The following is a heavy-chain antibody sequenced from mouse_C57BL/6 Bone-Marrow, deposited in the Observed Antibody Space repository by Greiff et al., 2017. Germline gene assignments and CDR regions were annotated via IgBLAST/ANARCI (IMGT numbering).Heavy chain of an antibody. J-gene: IGHJ3*01. Sequence: EVQLQQSGAELVRPGASVKLSCTASGFNIKDDYMHWVKQRPEQGLEWIGWIDPENGDTEYASKFQGKATITADTSSNTAYLQLSSLPSEDTAVYYCTMYDHDPWGQGTLVTVSA. V-gene: IGHV14-4*01. D-gene: IGHD2-4*01. CDR3: TMYDHDP. CDR1: GFNIKDDY. CDR2: IDPENGDT.